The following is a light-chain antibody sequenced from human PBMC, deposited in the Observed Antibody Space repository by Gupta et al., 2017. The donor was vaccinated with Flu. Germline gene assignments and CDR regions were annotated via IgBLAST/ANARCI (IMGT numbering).Light chain of an antibody. J-gene: IGKJ2*01. CDR1: QSIASW. Sequence: PSTLSASVGDRVTITCRASQSIASWLAWYQHKPGEAPNLLIYVASMLQNGVPSRFSGSGSGTEFTLTITSLQPDDFATYYCQQEDSYPYTFGQGTKVEI. CDR2: VAS. V-gene: IGKV1-5*03. CDR3: QQEDSYPYT.